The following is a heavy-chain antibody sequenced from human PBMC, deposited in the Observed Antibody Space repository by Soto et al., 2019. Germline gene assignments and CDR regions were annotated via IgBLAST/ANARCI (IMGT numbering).Heavy chain of an antibody. CDR3: VRSPRVIVAAKGILDY. V-gene: IGHV1-18*04. Sequence: QVQLVQSGGEVKKPGASVKVSCKASGYTFTTFGITWVRQAPGQGLEWMGWISTSTGNTNYAQKLQGRVTLTTDSSTGTAYMELRSLTSDDTAVYYCVRSPRVIVAAKGILDYWGQGTLVTVSS. J-gene: IGHJ4*02. CDR1: GYTFTTFG. D-gene: IGHD5-12*01. CDR2: ISTSTGNT.